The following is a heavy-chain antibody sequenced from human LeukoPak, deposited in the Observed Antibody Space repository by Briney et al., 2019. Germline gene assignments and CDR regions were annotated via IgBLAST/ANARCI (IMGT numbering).Heavy chain of an antibody. CDR3: ARGWLAETTVVTPYNY. CDR2: ITPIFGTA. CDR1: GGAFSSYD. V-gene: IGHV1-69*13. D-gene: IGHD4-23*01. Sequence: SVKVSCKTSGGAFSSYDISWLRQAPGQGLEWMGGITPIFGTANYAQKFQGRVTITADESMSTAYMELSGLRSEDTAVYYCARGWLAETTVVTPYNYWGQGTLVTVSS. J-gene: IGHJ4*02.